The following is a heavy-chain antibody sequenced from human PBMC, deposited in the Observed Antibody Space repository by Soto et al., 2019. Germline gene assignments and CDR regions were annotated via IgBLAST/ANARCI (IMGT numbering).Heavy chain of an antibody. J-gene: IGHJ1*01. D-gene: IGHD2-15*01. CDR3: ASEWGGYCSGGSCEYFQH. CDR1: GGSFSGYY. Sequence: SETLSLTCAVYGGSFSGYYWSWIRQPPGKGLEWIGEINHSGSTNYNPSLKSRVTISVDTSKNQFSLKLSSVTAADTAVYYCASEWGGYCSGGSCEYFQHWGQGTLVTVSS. V-gene: IGHV4-34*01. CDR2: INHSGST.